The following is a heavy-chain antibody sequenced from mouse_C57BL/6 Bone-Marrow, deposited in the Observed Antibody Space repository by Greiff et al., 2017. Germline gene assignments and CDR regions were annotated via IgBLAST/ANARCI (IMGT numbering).Heavy chain of an antibody. D-gene: IGHD4-1*01. CDR2: ISSGGDYI. CDR1: GFTFSSYA. CDR3: TTDWDGVDY. J-gene: IGHJ2*01. V-gene: IGHV5S21*01. Sequence: EGKVVESGEGLVKPGGSLKLSCAASGFTFSSYAMSWVRQTPEKRLEWVAYISSGGDYIYYADTVKGRFTISRDNARNTLYLQMSSLKSEDTAMYYCTTDWDGVDYWGQGTTLTVSS.